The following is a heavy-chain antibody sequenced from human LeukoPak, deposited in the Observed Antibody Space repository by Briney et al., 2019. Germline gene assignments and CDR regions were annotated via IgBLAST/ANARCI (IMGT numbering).Heavy chain of an antibody. V-gene: IGHV1-18*01. J-gene: IGHJ5*02. D-gene: IGHD2-2*01. CDR3: ARDRPSGVVVPAAKSVPSDP. Sequence: ASVKVSCKASGYTFTSYGISWVRQAPGQGLEWMGWISAYNGNTNYAQKLQGRVTMTTDTSTSTAYMELRSLRSDDTAVYYCARDRPSGVVVPAAKSVPSDPGGQGTLVTVSS. CDR2: ISAYNGNT. CDR1: GYTFTSYG.